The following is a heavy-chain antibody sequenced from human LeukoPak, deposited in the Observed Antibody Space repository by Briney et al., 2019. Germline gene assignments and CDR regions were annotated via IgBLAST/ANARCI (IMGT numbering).Heavy chain of an antibody. Sequence: SETLSLTCAVNGGSFSGYYGRWIRRPPGKGLEWIGYIYYSGSTNYNPSLKSRVTISVDTSKNQFSLNLSSVTAADTAVYYCARDYYDSSGYYFPDYWGQGTLVTVSS. CDR3: ARDYYDSSGYYFPDY. CDR2: IYYSGST. V-gene: IGHV4-59*01. CDR1: GGSFSGYY. J-gene: IGHJ4*02. D-gene: IGHD3-22*01.